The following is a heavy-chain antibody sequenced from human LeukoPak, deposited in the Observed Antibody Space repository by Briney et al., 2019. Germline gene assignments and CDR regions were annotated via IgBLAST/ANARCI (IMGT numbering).Heavy chain of an antibody. CDR2: MSPNSGNT. J-gene: IGHJ6*03. V-gene: IGHV1-8*01. Sequence: ASVKVSCKASGYTFTSYDINWVRQGTGQGLEGMGWMSPNSGNTCYAQKFQGRVTMTRNTSKSTAYMELSSLRSEDTAVYYCARRYYYYYLDVWGKGTTVTVSS. CDR3: ARRYYYYYLDV. CDR1: GYTFTSYD.